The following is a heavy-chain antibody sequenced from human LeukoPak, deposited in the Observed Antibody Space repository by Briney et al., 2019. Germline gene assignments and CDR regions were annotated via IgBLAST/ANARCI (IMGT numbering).Heavy chain of an antibody. D-gene: IGHD3-3*01. V-gene: IGHV4-4*07. CDR1: VGSITSHY. CDR3: ARSYNENDLYDY. J-gene: IGHJ4*02. Sequence: SETLSLTCTVSVGSITSHYWGLMRQPAPKELEWIGRIHSRGSTSYNPSLQRRINMSVVKSNNEFSLRITSVSGADTAVYYCARSYNENDLYDYWGQGTLVTVSS. CDR2: IHSRGST.